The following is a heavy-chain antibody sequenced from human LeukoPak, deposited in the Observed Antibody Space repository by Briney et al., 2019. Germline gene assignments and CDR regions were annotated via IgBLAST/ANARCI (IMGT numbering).Heavy chain of an antibody. V-gene: IGHV4-59*08. J-gene: IGHJ4*02. CDR3: ARHLKTDMVKAHFDY. Sequence: SETLSLTCTVSGGSISYYYXXXXRQPPGXXXXXXXYIYXXGTTNYNPSLXXRXTISVDTSKNQFALKLSSVTAADTAVYYCARHLKTDMVKAHFDYWGQGTLVTVSS. D-gene: IGHD5-18*01. CDR2: IYXXGTT. CDR1: GGSISYYY.